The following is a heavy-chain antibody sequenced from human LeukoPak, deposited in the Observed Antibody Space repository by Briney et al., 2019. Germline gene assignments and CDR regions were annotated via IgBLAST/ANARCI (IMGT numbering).Heavy chain of an antibody. Sequence: GASVKVSCKASGGTFSSYAISWVRQAPGQGLEWMGGIIPIFGTANYAQKFQGRVTITTDESTSTAYMELSSLRSEDTAVYYCARDGGYNWNYGAFDIWAKGQWSPSLQ. V-gene: IGHV1-69*05. CDR3: ARDGGYNWNYGAFDI. J-gene: IGHJ3*02. CDR1: GGTFSSYA. CDR2: IIPIFGTA. D-gene: IGHD1-7*01.